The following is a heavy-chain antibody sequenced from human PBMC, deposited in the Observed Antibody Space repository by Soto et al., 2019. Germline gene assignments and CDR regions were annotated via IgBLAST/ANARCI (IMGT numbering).Heavy chain of an antibody. V-gene: IGHV3-48*03. Sequence: EVLLVESGGGLVQPGGSLTLSCAASGFIFSDYEINWVRQAPGKELECVSYISSSGSTIYYADSVKGRFTISRDNAKNSLYLQMNSLRAEDTAVYYCARVYEPFKFFDCWGQGTLVTVSS. CDR3: ARVYEPFKFFDC. CDR2: ISSSGSTI. J-gene: IGHJ4*02. D-gene: IGHD5-12*01. CDR1: GFIFSDYE.